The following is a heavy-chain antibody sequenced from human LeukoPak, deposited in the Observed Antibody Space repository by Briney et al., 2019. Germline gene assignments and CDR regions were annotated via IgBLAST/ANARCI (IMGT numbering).Heavy chain of an antibody. V-gene: IGHV3-73*01. J-gene: IGHJ3*02. CDR1: GFTFSGSV. Sequence: PGGSLRLSCAASGFTFSGSVMHWVRQAAGKGLEWVGRIRDKRNNYATAYAASVKGRFTISRDDSKNTVYLHMDRLKTEDTALYYCSRLEDSSPIEVALDIWGQGTVVTVSS. D-gene: IGHD6-13*01. CDR2: IRDKRNNYAT. CDR3: SRLEDSSPIEVALDI.